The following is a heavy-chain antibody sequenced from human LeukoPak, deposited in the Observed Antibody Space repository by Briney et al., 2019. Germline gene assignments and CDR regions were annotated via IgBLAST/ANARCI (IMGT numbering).Heavy chain of an antibody. CDR1: GGSISSRSHY. CDR2: IYYDGTT. CDR3: ARQGIYCTNDVFYFES. D-gene: IGHD2-8*01. J-gene: IGHJ4*01. V-gene: IGHV4-39*01. Sequence: SETLSLTCAVSGGSISSRSHYWGWIRQPPGKGLEWLGSIYYDGTTYYNPSLKSRVTIFVDTSRNQFSFKLNSVTAADTAVYYCARQGIYCTNDVFYFESWGHGTLVTVSS.